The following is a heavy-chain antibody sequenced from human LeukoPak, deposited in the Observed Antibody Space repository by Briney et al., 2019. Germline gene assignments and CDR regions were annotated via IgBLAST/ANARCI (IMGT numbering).Heavy chain of an antibody. CDR2: ISSSSSYI. Sequence: GGSLRLPCAASGFTFSSYSMNWVRQAPGKGLEWVSSISSSSSYIYYADSVKGRFTISRDNAKNSLYLQMNSLRAEDTAVYYCARAKGSCFDYWGQGTLVTVTS. CDR1: GFTFSSYS. V-gene: IGHV3-21*01. J-gene: IGHJ4*02. CDR3: ARAKGSCFDY.